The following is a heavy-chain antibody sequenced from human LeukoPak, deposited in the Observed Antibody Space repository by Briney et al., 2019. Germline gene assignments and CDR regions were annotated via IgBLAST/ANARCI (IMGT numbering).Heavy chain of an antibody. D-gene: IGHD3-22*01. CDR1: GGSSSGYY. CDR2: VNHSGST. Sequence: SETLSLTCAVYGGSSSGYYWSWIRQPPGKGLEWIGVVNHSGSTNYDPSLKSRVTISVDTSKNQFSLKLSSVTAADTAVYYCASQYYYDSSGYYSSFDYWGQGTLVTVSS. CDR3: ASQYYYDSSGYYSSFDY. V-gene: IGHV4-34*01. J-gene: IGHJ4*02.